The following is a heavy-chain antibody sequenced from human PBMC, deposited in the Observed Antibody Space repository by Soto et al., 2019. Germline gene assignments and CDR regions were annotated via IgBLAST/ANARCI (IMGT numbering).Heavy chain of an antibody. CDR2: ISSSGSYT. Sequence: EVQLVESGGGLVEPGGSLRLSCATSGFTFSTYSMNWVRQAPGKGLEWVSSISSSGSYTFYADSLKGRFTISRDNAKNLLFLQMNSLRVEDTALYYCTTEYNSRQDLNHWGQGTLVSVSS. CDR3: TTEYNSRQDLNH. D-gene: IGHD1-20*01. CDR1: GFTFSTYS. V-gene: IGHV3-21*01. J-gene: IGHJ5*02.